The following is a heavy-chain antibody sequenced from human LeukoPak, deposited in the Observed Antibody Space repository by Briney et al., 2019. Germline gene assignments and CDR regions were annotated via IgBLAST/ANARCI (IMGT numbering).Heavy chain of an antibody. V-gene: IGHV3-23*01. J-gene: IGHJ4*02. CDR1: GFTSKIYG. D-gene: IGHD2-21*01. Sequence: VGSLRLSCVASGFTSKIYGMSWVRPAPGKGLERASSVGGGDDIHYAGSVKGRFTGYRDDAKNTVYPQMNSLRVEDTAIYFCAKDATPRNRLWDHFDSWGQGTLVSVSS. CDR2: VGGGDDI. CDR3: AKDATPRNRLWDHFDS.